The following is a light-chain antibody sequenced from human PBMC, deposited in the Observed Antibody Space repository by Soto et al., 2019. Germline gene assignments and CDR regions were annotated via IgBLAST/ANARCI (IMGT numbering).Light chain of an antibody. CDR3: QKSDHLPL. CDR1: QDIGNS. CDR2: DAY. Sequence: DIQMTQSPPSLSASVGDRVTITCQASQDIGNSLNWFQHKPGKAPNLVICDAYNLEIGVPSRFSGSGSGTDFTFTITSLRPEDSETYYCQKSDHLPLFGPGTKVESK. V-gene: IGKV1-33*01. J-gene: IGKJ3*01.